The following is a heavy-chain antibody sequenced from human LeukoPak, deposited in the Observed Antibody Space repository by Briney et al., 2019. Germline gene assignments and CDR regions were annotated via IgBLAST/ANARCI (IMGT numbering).Heavy chain of an antibody. D-gene: IGHD4-17*01. CDR2: INPNSGGT. V-gene: IGHV1-2*02. CDR1: GYTFTSYA. J-gene: IGHJ6*03. Sequence: ASVKVSCKSSGYTFTSYAMNWVRQAPGQGLEWMGWINPNSGGTNYAQKFQGRVTMTRDTSISTAYMELSRLRSDDTAVYYCARATTVTTEGYYYYYMDVWGKGTTVTVSS. CDR3: ARATTVTTEGYYYYYMDV.